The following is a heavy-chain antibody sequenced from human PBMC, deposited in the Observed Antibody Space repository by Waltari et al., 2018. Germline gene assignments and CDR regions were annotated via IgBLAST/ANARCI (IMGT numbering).Heavy chain of an antibody. Sequence: QLQLQESGPGLVKPSETLSLTCTVSGGSISSSSYYWGWIRQPPGKGLEWIGSIYYSGSTYYNPSLKSRVTISVDTSKNQFSLKLSSVTAADTAVYYCARGAELCAVLGPTDYWGQGTLVTVSS. CDR1: GGSISSSSYY. CDR3: ARGAELCAVLGPTDY. CDR2: IYYSGST. V-gene: IGHV4-39*07. J-gene: IGHJ4*02. D-gene: IGHD1-7*01.